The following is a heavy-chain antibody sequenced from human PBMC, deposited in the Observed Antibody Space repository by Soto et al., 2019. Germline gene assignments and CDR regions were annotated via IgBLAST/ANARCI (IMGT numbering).Heavy chain of an antibody. CDR2: IYYSGST. Sequence: SETLSLTCTVSGGSISSGGYYWSWIRQHPGKRLEWSGYIYYSGSTYYNPSLKSRVTISVDTSKNQFSLKLSSVTAADTAVYYCASSSPLGYCSSSSCYTAGWGNWFDPWGQGTLVTVSS. CDR3: ASSSPLGYCSSSSCYTAGWGNWFDP. D-gene: IGHD2-2*02. V-gene: IGHV4-31*03. CDR1: GGSISSGGYY. J-gene: IGHJ5*02.